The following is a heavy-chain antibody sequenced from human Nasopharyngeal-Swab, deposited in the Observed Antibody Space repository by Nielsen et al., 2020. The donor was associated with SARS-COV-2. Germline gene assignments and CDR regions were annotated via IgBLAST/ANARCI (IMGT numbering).Heavy chain of an antibody. CDR2: TYYRSKWYN. D-gene: IGHD4-17*01. CDR1: GDSVSSNSAA. J-gene: IGHJ6*03. Sequence: SETLSLTCATSGDSVSSNSAAWNWITPSPSRGLDWLGRTYYRSKWYNDYAVAVKSRITINPDTSKNQFSLHLNSVTPEDTAVYYCARARGAYGDYYYYYYADVWGKGTTVTVSS. CDR3: ARARGAYGDYYYYYYADV. V-gene: IGHV6-1*01.